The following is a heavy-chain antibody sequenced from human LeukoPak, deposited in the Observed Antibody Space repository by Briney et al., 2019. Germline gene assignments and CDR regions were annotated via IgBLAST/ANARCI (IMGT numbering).Heavy chain of an antibody. D-gene: IGHD3-9*01. J-gene: IGHJ6*02. V-gene: IGHV1-2*02. CDR1: GYTFTGYY. CDR2: INPNSGGT. CDR3: ARSNYDILTGYAYGMDV. Sequence: ASVKVSCKASGYTFTGYYMHWVRQAPGQGLEWMGWINPNSGGTNYAQKFQGRVTMTRDTSISTAYMELSSLRSEDTAVYHCARSNYDILTGYAYGMDVWGQGTTVTVSS.